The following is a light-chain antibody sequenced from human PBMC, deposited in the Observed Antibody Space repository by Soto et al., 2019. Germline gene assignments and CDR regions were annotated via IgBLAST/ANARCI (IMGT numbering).Light chain of an antibody. CDR2: DVS. CDR3: SSYTSSSTAAV. J-gene: IGLJ7*01. Sequence: QSVLTQPASVSGSPGQSITISCTGASNDVGGYNYVSWYQHHPGKAPKLVIYDVSNRPSGVSNRFSGSKSGNTASLTISGLQAEDEADYYCSSYTSSSTAAVFGGGTQLTVL. V-gene: IGLV2-14*01. CDR1: SNDVGGYNY.